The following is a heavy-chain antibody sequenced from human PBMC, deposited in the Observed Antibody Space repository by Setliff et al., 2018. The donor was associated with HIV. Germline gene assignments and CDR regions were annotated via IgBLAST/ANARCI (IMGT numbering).Heavy chain of an antibody. D-gene: IGHD5-18*01. V-gene: IGHV4-39*07. CDR3: ARGNGYSYGLMSAFDI. Sequence: PSETLSLTCTISGGSINSDYYFWGWIRQPPGKGLEWIGRIYYSGSTYYNPSLKSRVTISLDTSKNRFSLKLSSVTAADTAVYYCARGNGYSYGLMSAFDIWGQGTMVTVSS. CDR2: IYYSGST. J-gene: IGHJ3*02. CDR1: GGSINSDYYF.